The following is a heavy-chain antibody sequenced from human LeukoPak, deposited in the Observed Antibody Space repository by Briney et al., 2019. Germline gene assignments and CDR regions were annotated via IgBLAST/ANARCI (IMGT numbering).Heavy chain of an antibody. CDR2: ISGSGGSV. D-gene: IGHD6-25*01. CDR3: VKGVRYSSGWPADN. CDR1: GFTFHNYA. J-gene: IGHJ4*02. Sequence: QPGGSLRLSCGASGFTFHNYAMTWVRQAPGTGLEWISTISGSGGSVYYADSVKGRITISRDNAENTLSLQMTSVRAEDTAIYYCVKGVRYSSGWPADNWGQGALVTVPS. V-gene: IGHV3-23*01.